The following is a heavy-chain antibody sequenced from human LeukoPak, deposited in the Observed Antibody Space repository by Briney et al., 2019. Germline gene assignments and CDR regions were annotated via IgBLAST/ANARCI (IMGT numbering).Heavy chain of an antibody. J-gene: IGHJ4*02. V-gene: IGHV3-9*01. CDR3: AKDIFYSSSWFDY. Sequence: GGSLRLSCAASGFTFDDYAMHWVRQAPGKGLEWVSGICWNSGSIGYADSVKGRFTISRDNAKNSLYLQMNSLRAEDTALYYCAKDIFYSSSWFDYWGQGTLVTVSS. CDR2: ICWNSGSI. CDR1: GFTFDDYA. D-gene: IGHD6-13*01.